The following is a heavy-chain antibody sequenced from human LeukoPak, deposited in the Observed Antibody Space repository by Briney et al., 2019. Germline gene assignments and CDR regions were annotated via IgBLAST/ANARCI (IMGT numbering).Heavy chain of an antibody. Sequence: GGSLRLSCAASGFTFSSYAMSWVRQAPGKGLEGVSAISGSGGSTYYADSVKGRFTISRDNSKNTLYLQMNSLRAEDTAVYYCAKDPDFGYNYVVFDYWGQGTLVTVSS. CDR1: GFTFSSYA. CDR3: AKDPDFGYNYVVFDY. CDR2: ISGSGGST. V-gene: IGHV3-23*01. D-gene: IGHD5-24*01. J-gene: IGHJ4*02.